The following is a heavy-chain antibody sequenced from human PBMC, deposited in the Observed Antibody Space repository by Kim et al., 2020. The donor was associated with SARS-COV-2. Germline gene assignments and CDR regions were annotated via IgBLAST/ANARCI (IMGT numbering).Heavy chain of an antibody. Sequence: TPSLKRRVTISVDTSKNQFSLKLSSVTAADTAVYYCARLEYSSSWYYFDYWGQGTLATVSS. D-gene: IGHD6-13*01. CDR3: ARLEYSSSWYYFDY. J-gene: IGHJ4*02. V-gene: IGHV4-39*01.